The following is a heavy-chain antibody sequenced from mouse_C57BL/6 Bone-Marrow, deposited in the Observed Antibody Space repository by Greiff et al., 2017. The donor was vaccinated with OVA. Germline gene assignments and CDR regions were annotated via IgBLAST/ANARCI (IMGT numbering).Heavy chain of an antibody. D-gene: IGHD1-1*01. V-gene: IGHV2-5*01. CDR3: AKNSPLYYGSFDY. Sequence: VKLVESGPGLVQPSQSLSITCTVSGFSLTSYGVHWVRQSPGKGLEWLGVIWRGGSTDYNAAFMSRLSITKDNSKSQVFFKMNSLQADDTAIYYCAKNSPLYYGSFDYWGQGTTLTVSS. CDR2: IWRGGST. J-gene: IGHJ2*01. CDR1: GFSLTSYG.